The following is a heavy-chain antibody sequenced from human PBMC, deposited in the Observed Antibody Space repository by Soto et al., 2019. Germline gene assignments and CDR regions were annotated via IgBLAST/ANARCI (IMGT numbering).Heavy chain of an antibody. CDR1: GFTFRNYG. Sequence: QVQLVESGGGVVQPGTSLRLSCVGSGFTFRNYGIHWVRQAPGKGLEWVAVIWSDASDRHHADSVKGRFTISRDNSKNTLYLQMNSLKTEDTAVYYCTTAGGGPTGWFDPWGQGTLVTVSS. CDR2: IWSDASDR. J-gene: IGHJ5*02. D-gene: IGHD3-16*01. V-gene: IGHV3-33*01. CDR3: TTAGGGPTGWFDP.